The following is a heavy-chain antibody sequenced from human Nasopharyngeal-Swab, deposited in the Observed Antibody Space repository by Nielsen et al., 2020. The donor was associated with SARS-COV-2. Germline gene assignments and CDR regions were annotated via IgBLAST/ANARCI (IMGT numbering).Heavy chain of an antibody. CDR3: ATRQRPSYSSGWYQQITDY. CDR2: IFYSGST. D-gene: IGHD6-19*01. J-gene: IGHJ4*02. V-gene: IGHV4-39*01. Sequence: WIRQPQGKGLEWIGSIFYSGSTYYTPSLKSRVTISVDTSKNQFSLKLSSVTAADTAVYYCATRQRPSYSSGWYQQITDYWGQGTLVTVSS.